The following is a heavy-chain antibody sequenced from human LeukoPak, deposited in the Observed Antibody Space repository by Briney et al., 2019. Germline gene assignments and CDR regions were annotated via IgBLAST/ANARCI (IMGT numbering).Heavy chain of an antibody. CDR2: ISGSGGST. D-gene: IGHD2-8*01. V-gene: IGHV3-23*01. CDR3: ARESHCTNGVCYRGPFDY. J-gene: IGHJ4*02. CDR1: GFTFSSYG. Sequence: PGGSLRLSCAASGFTFSSYGMTWVRQAPGKGLEWVSAISGSGGSTYYADSVKGRFTISRDNAKNSLYLQMNSLRAEDTAVYFCARESHCTNGVCYRGPFDYWGQGTLVTVSS.